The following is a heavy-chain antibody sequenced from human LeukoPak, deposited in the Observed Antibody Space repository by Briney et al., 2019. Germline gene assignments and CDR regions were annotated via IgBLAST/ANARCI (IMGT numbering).Heavy chain of an antibody. CDR1: GGTFSSYA. J-gene: IGHJ6*03. V-gene: IGHV1-69*06. CDR3: ARKVSKDSSGWYYYMDV. Sequence: ASVKVSCKASGGTFSSYAISWVRQAPGQGLEWMGGIIPIFGTANYAQKFQGRVTITADKSTSTAYMELSSLRSEDTAVYYCARKVSKDSSGWYYYMDVWGKGTTVTVSS. D-gene: IGHD6-19*01. CDR2: IIPIFGTA.